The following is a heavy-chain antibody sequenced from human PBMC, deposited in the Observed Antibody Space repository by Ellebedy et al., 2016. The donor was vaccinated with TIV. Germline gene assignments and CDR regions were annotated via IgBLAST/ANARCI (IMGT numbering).Heavy chain of an antibody. CDR3: AKFVSNSDNFDY. D-gene: IGHD4-23*01. Sequence: GGSLRLXXAASGFTFSSYAMHWVRQAPGKGLEWVSAISGSGGRTYYADSVKGRFTISRDNSKNTLYLQMNSLRAEDTAVYYCAKFVSNSDNFDYWGQGTLVTVSS. V-gene: IGHV3-23*01. CDR2: ISGSGGRT. J-gene: IGHJ4*02. CDR1: GFTFSSYA.